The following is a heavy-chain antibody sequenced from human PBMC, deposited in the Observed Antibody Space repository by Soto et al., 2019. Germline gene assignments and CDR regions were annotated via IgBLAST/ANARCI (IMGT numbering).Heavy chain of an antibody. J-gene: IGHJ6*02. CDR1: GYTFTGYY. V-gene: IGHV1-2*04. Sequence: ASVKVSCKASGYTFTGYYMHWVRQAPGQGLEWMGWINPNSGGTNYAQKFQGWVTMTGDTSISTAYMELSRLRSDDTAVYYCARDLLRTVVPAAKGHNYYNYGMDVWGQGTTVTVS. D-gene: IGHD2-2*01. CDR3: ARDLLRTVVPAAKGHNYYNYGMDV. CDR2: INPNSGGT.